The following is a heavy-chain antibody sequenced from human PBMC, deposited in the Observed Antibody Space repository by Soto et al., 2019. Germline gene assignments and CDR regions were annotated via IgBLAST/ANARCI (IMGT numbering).Heavy chain of an antibody. V-gene: IGHV3-33*01. Sequence: PGGSLRLSCAASGFTFSSYGMHWVRQAPGKGLEWVAVIWYDGSNKYYADSVKGRFTISRDNSKNTLYLQMNSLRAEDTAVYYCARDRGTIFGVVISYYYYGMDVWGQGTTVTVSS. CDR2: IWYDGSNK. CDR1: GFTFSSYG. D-gene: IGHD3-3*01. CDR3: ARDRGTIFGVVISYYYYGMDV. J-gene: IGHJ6*02.